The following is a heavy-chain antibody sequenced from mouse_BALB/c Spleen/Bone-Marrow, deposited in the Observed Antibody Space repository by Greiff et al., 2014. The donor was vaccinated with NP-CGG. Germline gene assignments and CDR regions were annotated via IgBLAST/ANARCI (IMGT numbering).Heavy chain of an antibody. CDR1: GYTFRSYW. CDR3: AREDGPKSIDD. CDR2: ILPGNGST. D-gene: IGHD1-1*01. Sequence: QVQLQQPGAELMKPGASVKISCKATGYTFRSYWIEWVKQRPGQGLEWIGEILPGNGSTNYNEKFKGKATFTADTSSNTAYMQLSSLTSEDSAVYYCAREDGPKSIDDWGPGTSVTVSS. V-gene: IGHV1-9*01. J-gene: IGHJ1*01.